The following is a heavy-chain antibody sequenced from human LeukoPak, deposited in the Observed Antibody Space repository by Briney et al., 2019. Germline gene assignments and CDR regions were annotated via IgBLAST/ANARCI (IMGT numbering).Heavy chain of an antibody. CDR1: GGSISSYY. Sequence: SETLSLTCTVSGGSISSYYWSWIRQPPGKGLEWIGYIYYSGSTNYNPSLKSRVTISVDTSKNQFSLKLSSVTAADTAVYYCARGRDYYDILTGYLTFDYWGQGTLVTVSS. V-gene: IGHV4-59*01. D-gene: IGHD3-9*01. J-gene: IGHJ4*02. CDR2: IYYSGST. CDR3: ARGRDYYDILTGYLTFDY.